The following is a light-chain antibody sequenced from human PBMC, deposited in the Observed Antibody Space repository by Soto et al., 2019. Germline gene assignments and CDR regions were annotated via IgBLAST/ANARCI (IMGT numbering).Light chain of an antibody. V-gene: IGLV2-23*01. CDR3: CCFAGSNTYI. Sequence: QSVLTQPASVSGSPGQSITIYCTGTISDVGGYNFVSWYQQFPGEVPKLIIYESYKLPSGISTRFSGSRADNTASLTISGLQAEDEADYYCCCFAGSNTYIFGGGTQLTV. CDR2: ESY. CDR1: ISDVGGYNF. J-gene: IGLJ2*01.